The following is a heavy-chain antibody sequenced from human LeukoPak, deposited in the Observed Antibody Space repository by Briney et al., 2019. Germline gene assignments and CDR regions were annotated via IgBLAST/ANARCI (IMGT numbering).Heavy chain of an antibody. V-gene: IGHV1-2*02. CDR3: ATASVTRMRDP. CDR2: INPYSGAS. Sequence: GASVKVSCKASGYDFSDLYFQWVRQAPGQGLEWMGWINPYSGASIYAQKFQGRVTMGTSSSTVYMQLSRLRYDDTAVYYCATASVTRMRDPWGQGTLVTVSS. J-gene: IGHJ5*02. CDR1: GYDFSDLY.